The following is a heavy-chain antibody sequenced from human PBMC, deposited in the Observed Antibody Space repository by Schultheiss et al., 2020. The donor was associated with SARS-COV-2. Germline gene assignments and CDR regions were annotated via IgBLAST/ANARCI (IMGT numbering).Heavy chain of an antibody. CDR1: GGSFSDYY. J-gene: IGHJ4*02. V-gene: IGHV4-59*08. CDR3: ARRDYDSSGYFDY. Sequence: SETLSLTCAVYGGSFSDYYWSWIRQPPGKGLEWIGYIYYSGSTNYNPSLKSRVTISVDTSKNQFSLKLSSVTAADTAVYYCARRDYDSSGYFDYWGQGTLVTVSS. CDR2: IYYSGST. D-gene: IGHD3-22*01.